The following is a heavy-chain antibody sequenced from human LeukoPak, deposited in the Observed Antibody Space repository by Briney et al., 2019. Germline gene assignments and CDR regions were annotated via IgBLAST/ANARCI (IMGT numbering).Heavy chain of an antibody. V-gene: IGHV3-23*01. CDR1: GFTFSNYA. CDR2: VTGRGGST. CDR3: AKWGDFDILTGYYVSDF. Sequence: PGESLRLSCVASGFTFSNYAMSWVRQAPGKGLEWVSAVTGRGGSTYYADSVKGRFTISRDNSRNTLFLQMNSLRAEDTAIYYCAKWGDFDILTGYYVSDFWGQGTLVTVSS. D-gene: IGHD3-9*01. J-gene: IGHJ4*02.